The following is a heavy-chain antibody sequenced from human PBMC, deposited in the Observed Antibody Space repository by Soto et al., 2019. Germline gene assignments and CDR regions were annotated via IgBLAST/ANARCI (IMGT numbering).Heavy chain of an antibody. V-gene: IGHV3-23*01. D-gene: IGHD6-6*01. J-gene: IGHJ4*02. Sequence: GGSLRLSCSASGFTFTIYAMNWVRQTPGKGLEWVSTISGDGAGTYYADSVKGRFTISRDNSKNTVYLQMNSLRAEDTAVYYCAKRAITTLKYFDYWGQGALVTVSS. CDR1: GFTFTIYA. CDR3: AKRAITTLKYFDY. CDR2: ISGDGAGT.